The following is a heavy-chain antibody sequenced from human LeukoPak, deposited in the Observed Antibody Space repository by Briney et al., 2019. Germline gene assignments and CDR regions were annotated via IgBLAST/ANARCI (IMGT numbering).Heavy chain of an antibody. J-gene: IGHJ3*02. CDR2: IYYSGST. CDR3: ASGGGSYYHSDAFDI. CDR1: GGSISSYY. Sequence: SETLSLTCTVSGGSISSYYWSWIRQPPGKGLEWIGYIYYSGSTNYNPSLKSRVTISVDTSKNQFSLKLSSVTAADTAVYYCASGGGSYYHSDAFDIWGQGTMVTVSS. V-gene: IGHV4-59*01. D-gene: IGHD1-26*01.